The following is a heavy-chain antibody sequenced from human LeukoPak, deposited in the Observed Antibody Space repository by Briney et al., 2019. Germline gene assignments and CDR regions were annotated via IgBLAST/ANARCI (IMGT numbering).Heavy chain of an antibody. Sequence: SETLSLTCTVSGGSISSSSYYWGWVRQPPGKGLEWIGSIYYSGSTYYNPSLKSRVTISVDTSKNQFSLKLSSVTAADTAVYYCAREASVAGNGPSDYWGQGTLVTVSS. J-gene: IGHJ4*02. D-gene: IGHD6-19*01. V-gene: IGHV4-39*02. CDR3: AREASVAGNGPSDY. CDR2: IYYSGST. CDR1: GGSISSSSYY.